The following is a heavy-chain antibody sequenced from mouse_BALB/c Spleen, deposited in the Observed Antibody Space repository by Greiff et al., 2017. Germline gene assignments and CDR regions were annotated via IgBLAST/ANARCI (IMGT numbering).Heavy chain of an antibody. D-gene: IGHD2-3*01. Sequence: VQLQESGAELVRPGVSVKISCKGSGYTFTDYAMHWVKQSHAKSLEWIGVISTYYGDASYNQKFKGKATMTVDKSSSTAYMELARLTSEDSAIYYCARGDGYYVDYWGQGTTLTVSS. CDR3: ARGDGYYVDY. CDR1: GYTFTDYA. J-gene: IGHJ2*01. V-gene: IGHV1S137*01. CDR2: ISTYYGDA.